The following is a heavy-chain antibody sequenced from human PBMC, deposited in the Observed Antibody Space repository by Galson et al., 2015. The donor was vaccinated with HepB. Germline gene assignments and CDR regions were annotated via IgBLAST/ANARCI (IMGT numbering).Heavy chain of an antibody. CDR3: AKDRTVTARDYYYYGMDV. V-gene: IGHV3-30*18. Sequence: SLRLSCAASGFTFSSYGMHWVRQAPGKGLEWVAVISYDGSSKYYADSVKGRFTISRDNSKNTLYLQMNSLRAEDTAVYYCAKDRTVTARDYYYYGMDVWGQGTTVTVSS. CDR2: ISYDGSSK. D-gene: IGHD4-17*01. J-gene: IGHJ6*02. CDR1: GFTFSSYG.